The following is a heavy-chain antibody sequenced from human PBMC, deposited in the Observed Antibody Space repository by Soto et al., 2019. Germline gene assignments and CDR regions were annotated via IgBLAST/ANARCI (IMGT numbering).Heavy chain of an antibody. CDR1: GFTFSSYS. CDR3: ARDPYYDFWSGYYFDYGMDV. J-gene: IGHJ6*02. D-gene: IGHD3-3*01. CDR2: ISSSSSTI. Sequence: EVQLVESGGGLVQPGGSLRLSCAASGFTFSSYSMNWVRQAPGKGLEWVSYISSSSSTIYYADSVKGRFTISRDNAKNSLYLQLNSLRDEDAAVYYCARDPYYDFWSGYYFDYGMDVWGQGTTVTVSS. V-gene: IGHV3-48*02.